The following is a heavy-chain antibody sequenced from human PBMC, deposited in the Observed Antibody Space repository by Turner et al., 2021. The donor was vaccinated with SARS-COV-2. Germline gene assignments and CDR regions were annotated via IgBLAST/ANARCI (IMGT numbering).Heavy chain of an antibody. CDR1: GFTFGAYG. CDR3: ASDNGYSSSWYSVAFDI. D-gene: IGHD6-13*01. V-gene: IGHV3-7*04. Sequence: VQLVESGGGLFQPGGSLRLPWAASGFTFGAYGMSWVRQAPGKGLEWVANIKQDGSEKYYVDSVKGRFNISRDNTNNSLYLQTNSLRAEDTAVYYCASDNGYSSSWYSVAFDIWGQGTMVTVSS. J-gene: IGHJ3*02. CDR2: IKQDGSEK.